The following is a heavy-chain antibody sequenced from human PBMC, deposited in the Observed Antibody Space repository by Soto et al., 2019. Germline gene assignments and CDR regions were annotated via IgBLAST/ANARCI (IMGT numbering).Heavy chain of an antibody. CDR2: INHSGGT. J-gene: IGHJ6*02. V-gene: IGHV4-34*01. Sequence: SETLSLTCAVYGGSFSGYYWSWIRQPPGKGLEWIGEINHSGGTNYNPSLKSRVTISVDTSKNQFSLKLSSVTAADTAVYYCARSRRRGSSGGYYYYGMDVWGQGTTVTVSS. D-gene: IGHD2-15*01. CDR1: GGSFSGYY. CDR3: ARSRRRGSSGGYYYYGMDV.